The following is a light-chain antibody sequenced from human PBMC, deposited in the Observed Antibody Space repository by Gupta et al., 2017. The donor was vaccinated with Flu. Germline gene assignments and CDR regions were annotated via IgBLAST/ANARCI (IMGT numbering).Light chain of an antibody. V-gene: IGKV1-8*01. CDR3: QQYYSYPRT. CDR1: QGISSY. J-gene: IGKJ1*01. Sequence: GDRVTITCRASQGISSYLAWYQQKPGKAPKLLIYAASTLQSGVPSRFSGSGSGTDFTLTITCLQSEDFATYYCQQYYSYPRTFGQGTKVEIK. CDR2: AAS.